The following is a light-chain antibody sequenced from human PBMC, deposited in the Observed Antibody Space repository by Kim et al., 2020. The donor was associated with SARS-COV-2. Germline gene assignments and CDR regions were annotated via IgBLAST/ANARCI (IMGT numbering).Light chain of an antibody. Sequence: LTQPASVSGSPGQSITISCTGTSSDVGDYNYVSWYQQHPGKAPKVMIYDVIKRPSGVSNRFSGSKSGNPASLTISGLQAEDEADYYCSSHSSSSKMVFGGGTQLTVL. V-gene: IGLV2-14*01. CDR2: DVI. J-gene: IGLJ2*01. CDR3: SSHSSSSKMV. CDR1: SSDVGDYNY.